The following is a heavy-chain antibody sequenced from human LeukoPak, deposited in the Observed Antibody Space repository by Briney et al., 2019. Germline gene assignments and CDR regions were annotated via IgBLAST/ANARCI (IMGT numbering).Heavy chain of an antibody. J-gene: IGHJ4*02. CDR3: ASRPVIWSGYYRLDY. CDR1: GGSISSSSYY. D-gene: IGHD3-3*01. Sequence: SETLSLTCTVSGGSISSSSYYWGWIRQPPGKGLEWIGSIYYSGSTYYNPSPKSRVTISVATSKNQFSLKLSSVTAADTAVYYCASRPVIWSGYYRLDYWGQGTLVTVSS. V-gene: IGHV4-39*01. CDR2: IYYSGST.